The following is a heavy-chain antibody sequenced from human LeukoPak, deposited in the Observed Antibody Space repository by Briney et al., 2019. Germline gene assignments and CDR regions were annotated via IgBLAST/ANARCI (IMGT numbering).Heavy chain of an antibody. CDR2: IYHSGST. Sequence: SETLSLTCTVSGGSISSSSYYWGWIRQPPGKGLEWIGYIYHSGSTYYNPSLKSRVTISVDRSKNQFSLKLSSVTAADTAVYYCARGSFSRAYGDYAYYFDYWGQGTLVTVSS. CDR1: GGSISSSSYY. J-gene: IGHJ4*02. CDR3: ARGSFSRAYGDYAYYFDY. D-gene: IGHD4-17*01. V-gene: IGHV4-30-2*01.